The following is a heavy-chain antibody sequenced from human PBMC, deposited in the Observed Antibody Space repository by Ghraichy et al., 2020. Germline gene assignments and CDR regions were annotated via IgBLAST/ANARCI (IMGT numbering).Heavy chain of an antibody. D-gene: IGHD6-13*01. J-gene: IGHJ4*02. Sequence: SGPTLVKPTQTLTLTCTFSGFSLSTSGVGVGWIRQPPGKALEWLALIYWDDDKRYNPSLKSRLTITKDTSKNQVVLTMTNMDPVDTATYYCAHRLVPNSSSWYYFDYWGQGTLVTVSS. CDR3: AHRLVPNSSSWYYFDY. V-gene: IGHV2-5*02. CDR1: GFSLSTSGVG. CDR2: IYWDDDK.